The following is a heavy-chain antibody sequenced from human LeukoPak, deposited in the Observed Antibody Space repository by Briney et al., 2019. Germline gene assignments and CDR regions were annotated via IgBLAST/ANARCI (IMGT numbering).Heavy chain of an antibody. CDR1: GGSISSYY. Sequence: PSETLSLTCTVCGGSISSYYWSWIRQPAGKGLEWIGRIYTSGSTNYNPSLKSRVTMSVDTSKNQFSLKLSSVTAADTAVYYCARAGKTAMVKGGYYFDYWGQGTLVTVSS. D-gene: IGHD5-18*01. V-gene: IGHV4-4*07. J-gene: IGHJ4*02. CDR2: IYTSGST. CDR3: ARAGKTAMVKGGYYFDY.